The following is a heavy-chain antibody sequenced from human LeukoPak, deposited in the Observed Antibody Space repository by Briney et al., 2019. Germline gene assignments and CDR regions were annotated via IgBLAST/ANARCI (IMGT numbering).Heavy chain of an antibody. Sequence: GGSLRLSCAASGFTFSSYDMSWVRQAPGKGLEWVSFIRSDGGSTLYADSVKGRFTISRDNSKNTLYAELTNLRAEDTAVYYCATLASGYSSPFDYWGQGTLVTVSS. CDR1: GFTFSSYD. J-gene: IGHJ4*02. D-gene: IGHD6-13*01. CDR3: ATLASGYSSPFDY. CDR2: IRSDGGST. V-gene: IGHV3-23*01.